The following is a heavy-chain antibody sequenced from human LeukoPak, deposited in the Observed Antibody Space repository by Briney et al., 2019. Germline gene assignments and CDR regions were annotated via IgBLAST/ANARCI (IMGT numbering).Heavy chain of an antibody. CDR2: INHSGST. CDR3: ARRGYTYGWGWFDP. D-gene: IGHD5-18*01. J-gene: IGHJ5*02. Sequence: PSETLSLTCGVYGGSFSDYYWSWIRQPPGKGLEWIGEINHSGSTNYNPSLKSRVTISVDTSKNQFSLKVNSVTAADTAVYYYARRGYTYGWGWFDPWGQGTLVTVSS. V-gene: IGHV4-34*01. CDR1: GGSFSDYY.